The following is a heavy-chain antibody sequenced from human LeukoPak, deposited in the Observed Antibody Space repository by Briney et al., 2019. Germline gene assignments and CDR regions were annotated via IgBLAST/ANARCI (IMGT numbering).Heavy chain of an antibody. CDR1: GYTFTGYY. CDR3: ARGHKTYYYDSSGYAGLDY. CDR2: INPNSGGA. V-gene: IGHV1-2*02. J-gene: IGHJ4*02. D-gene: IGHD3-22*01. Sequence: ASVKVSCKASGYTFTGYYMHWVRQAPGQGLEWMGWINPNSGGANYAQKFQGRVTMTRDTSISTAYMELSRLRSDDTAVYYCARGHKTYYYDSSGYAGLDYWGQGTLVTVSS.